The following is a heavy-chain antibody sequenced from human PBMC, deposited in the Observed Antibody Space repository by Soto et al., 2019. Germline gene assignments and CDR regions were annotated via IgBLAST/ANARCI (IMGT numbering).Heavy chain of an antibody. CDR3: ARAEGSSWYYYYYGMDV. Sequence: SETLSLTCTVSGGSISSSSYYWGWIRQPPGKGLEWIGSIYYSGSTYYNPSLKSRVTISVDTSKNQFSLKLSYVTAADTAVYYCARAEGSSWYYYYYGMDVWGQGTTVTVSS. CDR1: GGSISSSSYY. CDR2: IYYSGST. V-gene: IGHV4-39*01. J-gene: IGHJ6*02. D-gene: IGHD6-13*01.